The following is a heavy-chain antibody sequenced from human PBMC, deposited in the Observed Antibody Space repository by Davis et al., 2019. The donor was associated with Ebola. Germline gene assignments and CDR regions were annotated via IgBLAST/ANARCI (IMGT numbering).Heavy chain of an antibody. Sequence: GESLKISCAASGFLFSSYAMSWVRQAPGRGLEWVSSISASGGATFYADSVKGRIVMSRDNSNDTLYLRMNHLRAEDTAIYYCAKDLTSYYGSGDFFDYWGQGILVTASS. CDR2: ISASGGAT. CDR1: GFLFSSYA. CDR3: AKDLTSYYGSGDFFDY. V-gene: IGHV3-23*01. J-gene: IGHJ4*02. D-gene: IGHD3-10*01.